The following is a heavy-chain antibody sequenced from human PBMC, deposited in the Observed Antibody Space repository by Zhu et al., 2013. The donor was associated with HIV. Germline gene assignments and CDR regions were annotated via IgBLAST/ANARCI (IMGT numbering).Heavy chain of an antibody. CDR2: IIPIFGTA. D-gene: IGHD3-10*01. Sequence: QVQLVQSGAEVKKPGSSVKVSCKASGGTFSSYAISWVRQAPGQGLEWMGGIIPIFGTANYAQKFQGRVTITADESTSTAYMELSSLRSEDTAVYYCARDSDMVRGVHNWFDPWGLGPWGQGTLVTVSS. CDR3: ARDSDMVRGVHNWFDPWGLGP. CDR1: GGTFSSYA. J-gene: IGHJ5*02. V-gene: IGHV1-69*01.